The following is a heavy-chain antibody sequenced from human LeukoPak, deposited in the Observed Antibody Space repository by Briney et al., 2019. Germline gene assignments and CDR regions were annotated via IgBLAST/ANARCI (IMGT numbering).Heavy chain of an antibody. D-gene: IGHD3-3*01. CDR1: GYTFTSYY. J-gene: IGHJ4*02. CDR3: ARYGRFLEWLLSY. V-gene: IGHV1-2*02. Sequence: VASVKVSCKASGYTFTSYYMHWVRQPHAQGLEWMGWINPNSGGTNYAEKFQGRVTMTRDTSMSTAYMELSRLRSDDTAVYYCARYGRFLEWLLSYWGQGTLVTVSS. CDR2: INPNSGGT.